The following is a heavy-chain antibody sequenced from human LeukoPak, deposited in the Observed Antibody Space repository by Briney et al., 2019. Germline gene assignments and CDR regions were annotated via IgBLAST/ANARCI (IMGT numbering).Heavy chain of an antibody. D-gene: IGHD1-26*01. V-gene: IGHV3-23*01. CDR1: GFTFSSYS. CDR2: ISGSGGST. J-gene: IGHJ3*02. Sequence: GGSLRLSCAASGFTFSSYSMNWVRQAPGKGLEWVSAISGSGGSTYYADSVKGRFTISRDNSKNTLYLQMNSLRAEDTAVYYCAKDYRPRELLEREWYAFDIWGQGTMVTVSS. CDR3: AKDYRPRELLEREWYAFDI.